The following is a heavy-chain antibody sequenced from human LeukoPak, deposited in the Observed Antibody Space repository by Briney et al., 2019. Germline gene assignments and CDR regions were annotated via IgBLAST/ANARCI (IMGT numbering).Heavy chain of an antibody. CDR3: ARRVAARYYYMDV. Sequence: SETLSLTCTVSAGSISSYYWSWIRQPPGKGLEWIGYIYTSGSTNYNPSLKSRVTISVDTSKNQFSLKLSSVTAADTAVYYCARRVAARYYYMDVWGKGTTVTVSS. CDR2: IYTSGST. D-gene: IGHD6-6*01. V-gene: IGHV4-4*09. CDR1: AGSISSYY. J-gene: IGHJ6*03.